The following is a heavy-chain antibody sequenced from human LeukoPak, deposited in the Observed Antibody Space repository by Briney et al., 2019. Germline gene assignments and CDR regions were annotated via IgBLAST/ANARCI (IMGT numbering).Heavy chain of an antibody. V-gene: IGHV5-51*01. D-gene: IGHD2-15*01. J-gene: IGHJ6*02. CDR1: GYSFTTYW. CDR2: IYPGDSDT. Sequence: GESLKISCKGSGYSFTTYWIGWVRQMPGKGLEWMGIIYPGDSDTRYSPSFQGQVTISADKSISTAYLQWSSLKASDTATYYCAKRGTISRYTMDVWGQGTTVTVSS. CDR3: AKRGTISRYTMDV.